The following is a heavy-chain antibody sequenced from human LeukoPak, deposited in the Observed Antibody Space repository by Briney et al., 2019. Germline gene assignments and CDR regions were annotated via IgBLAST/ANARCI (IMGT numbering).Heavy chain of an antibody. V-gene: IGHV3-53*01. Sequence: GGSLRLSCAASGFTVSSNYMSWVRQAPGKGLEWVSVIYSGGSTYCADSVKGRFTISRDNSKNTLYLQMNSLRAEDTAVYYCARATWFGELFWFDPWGQGTLVTVSS. CDR2: IYSGGST. D-gene: IGHD3-10*01. J-gene: IGHJ5*02. CDR1: GFTVSSNY. CDR3: ARATWFGELFWFDP.